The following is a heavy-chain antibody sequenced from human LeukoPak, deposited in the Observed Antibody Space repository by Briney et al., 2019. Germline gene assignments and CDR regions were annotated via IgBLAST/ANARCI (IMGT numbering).Heavy chain of an antibody. CDR3: ARGRGITMVRGVLFDY. CDR2: INSDGSST. CDR1: GFTFSSYW. D-gene: IGHD3-10*01. J-gene: IGHJ4*02. Sequence: GGSLRLSCAASGFTFSSYWVHWVRQAPGKGLVWVSRINSDGSSTSYADSVKGRFTISRDNAKNTLYLQMNSLRAEDTAVYYCARGRGITMVRGVLFDYWGQGTLVTVSS. V-gene: IGHV3-74*01.